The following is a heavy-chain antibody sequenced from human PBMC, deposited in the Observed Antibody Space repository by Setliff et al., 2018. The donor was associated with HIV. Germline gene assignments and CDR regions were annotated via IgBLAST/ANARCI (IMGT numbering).Heavy chain of an antibody. J-gene: IGHJ5*02. CDR1: GGTFSSYT. CDR3: ARERPGDHYESTGYQLADWFDP. D-gene: IGHD3-22*01. V-gene: IGHV1-69*04. CDR2: IIPILGIA. Sequence: SVKVSCKASGGTFSSYTISWVRQAPGQGLEWMGRIIPILGIAHYAEQFVGRVTITADKSTSTTYMEVSSLRSEDTAVYYCARERPGDHYESTGYQLADWFDPWGQGTLVTVSS.